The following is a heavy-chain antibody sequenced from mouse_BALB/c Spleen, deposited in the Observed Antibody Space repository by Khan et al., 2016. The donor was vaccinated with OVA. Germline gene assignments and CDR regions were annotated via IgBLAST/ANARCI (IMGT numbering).Heavy chain of an antibody. D-gene: IGHD2-14*01. CDR2: LSSGGST. J-gene: IGHJ2*01. Sequence: EVELVESGGDSVKPGGSLKLSCAVSGFTFSTYAMSWVRQTPEKRLEWVASLSSGGSTYYPDSVKGRFTISRDNARNIVYLQMTSLRSEDMAMYYCAREAYRYDEYYFDYWCQGTTLTVSS. V-gene: IGHV5-6-5*01. CDR3: AREAYRYDEYYFDY. CDR1: GFTFSTYA.